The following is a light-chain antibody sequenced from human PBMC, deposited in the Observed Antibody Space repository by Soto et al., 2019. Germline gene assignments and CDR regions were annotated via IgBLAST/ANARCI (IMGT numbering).Light chain of an antibody. J-gene: IGLJ2*01. CDR3: SSYTTTSALV. V-gene: IGLV2-14*01. Sequence: QSVLTQPASVSGSPGQSITISCTGTSSDVGGYDYVSWYQHHPGKVPKLIIYEASKRPSGVSHRFSGSKSGNTASLTISGLQTEDEADYYCSSYTTTSALVFGGGTKVTVL. CDR2: EAS. CDR1: SSDVGGYDY.